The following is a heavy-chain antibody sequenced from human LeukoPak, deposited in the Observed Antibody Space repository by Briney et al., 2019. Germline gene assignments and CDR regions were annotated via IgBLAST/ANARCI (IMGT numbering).Heavy chain of an antibody. V-gene: IGHV3-53*01. Sequence: PGGSLRLSCAASGFTVSSNYMSWVRQAPGKGLEWVSVIYSGGSTYYADSVKGRFTISRDNSKNTLYLQMNSLRAEDTAVYYCARIGVVQLWLYFDYWGQGTLVTASS. D-gene: IGHD5-18*01. CDR1: GFTVSSNY. CDR3: ARIGVVQLWLYFDY. CDR2: IYSGGST. J-gene: IGHJ4*02.